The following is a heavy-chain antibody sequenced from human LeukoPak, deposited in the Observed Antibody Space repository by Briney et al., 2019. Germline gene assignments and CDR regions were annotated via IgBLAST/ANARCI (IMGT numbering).Heavy chain of an antibody. Sequence: SETLSLTCTVSGGSISSSSYYWGWIRQPPGKGLEWIGSIYYSGSTYYNPSLKSRVTISVDTSKNQFSLKLSSVTAADTAVYYCGSGDWGWVDPWGQGTLVTVSS. J-gene: IGHJ5*02. CDR1: GGSISSSSYY. CDR2: IYYSGST. V-gene: IGHV4-39*07. D-gene: IGHD7-27*01. CDR3: GSGDWGWVDP.